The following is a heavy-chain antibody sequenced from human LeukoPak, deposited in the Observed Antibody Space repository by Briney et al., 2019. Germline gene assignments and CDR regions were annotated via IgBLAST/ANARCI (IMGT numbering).Heavy chain of an antibody. CDR3: AKLTSY. CDR2: ITGSGGST. J-gene: IGHJ4*02. Sequence: GGSLRLSCAASGFTFSNSAMSWVRQAPGKGLEWVPVITGSGGSTYYADSVKGRFTISRDTSKNTVYLQMNSLRAEDTAVYYRAKLTSYWGQGTLVTVSS. D-gene: IGHD2-2*01. CDR1: GFTFSNSA. V-gene: IGHV3-23*01.